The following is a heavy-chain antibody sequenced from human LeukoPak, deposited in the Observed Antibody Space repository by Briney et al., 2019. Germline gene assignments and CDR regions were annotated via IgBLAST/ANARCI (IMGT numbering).Heavy chain of an antibody. CDR2: ISGSGGST. Sequence: GGSLRLSCAASGFTFSSYAMSWVRQAPGKGLEWVSAISGSGGSTYYADSVKGRFTISRDNSKNTLYLQMNSLRAEDTAVYYRAKPNFHFTEPPLFDYWGQGTLVTVSS. V-gene: IGHV3-23*01. CDR1: GFTFSSYA. J-gene: IGHJ4*02. CDR3: AKPNFHFTEPPLFDY.